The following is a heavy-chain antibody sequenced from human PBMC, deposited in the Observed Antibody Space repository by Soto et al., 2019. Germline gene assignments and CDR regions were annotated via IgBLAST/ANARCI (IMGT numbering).Heavy chain of an antibody. CDR1: GFTFDTYG. CDR3: AKEQWLVHGY. J-gene: IGHJ4*02. CDR2: IGGGDD. Sequence: GGSLRLSCVASGFTFDTYGMSWVRQAPGKGPEWVSSIGGGDDHYADSVKGRFTISRDNSKNTLYLQMNSLRAEDTAVYYCAKEQWLVHGYWGQGTLVTVSS. D-gene: IGHD6-19*01. V-gene: IGHV3-23*01.